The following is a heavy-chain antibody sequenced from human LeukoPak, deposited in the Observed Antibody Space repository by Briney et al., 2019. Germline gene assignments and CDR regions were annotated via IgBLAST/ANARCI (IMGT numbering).Heavy chain of an antibody. J-gene: IGHJ6*02. V-gene: IGHV1-18*01. CDR2: ISAFNGET. CDR3: ARRAGCSTSCYSDYYYGMDV. D-gene: IGHD2-2*01. CDR1: GYTFTSHG. Sequence: ASVKVSCKPYGYTFTSHGISWVRQAPGQGLEWMGWISAFNGETHYAQNLQGRVTMTTDTSTSTAYMELRSLRSDDTAVYYCARRAGCSTSCYSDYYYGMDVWGQGTTVTVSS.